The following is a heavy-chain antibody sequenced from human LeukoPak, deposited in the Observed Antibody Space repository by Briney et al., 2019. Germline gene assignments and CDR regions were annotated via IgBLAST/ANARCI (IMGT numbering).Heavy chain of an antibody. CDR2: ISSDSSHI. D-gene: IGHD1-26*01. V-gene: IGHV3-21*03. J-gene: IGHJ3*02. CDR3: ARDRGPRGSSPNSGAFDI. Sequence: PGASLRLSCAASGFTFSGYSMNWVRQAPGKGLEWVSIISSDSSHIYDTDSAKGRFTISRDNAKTSLYLQMNNLGAEDTAVYYCARDRGPRGSSPNSGAFDIWGQGTMVTVSS. CDR1: GFTFSGYS.